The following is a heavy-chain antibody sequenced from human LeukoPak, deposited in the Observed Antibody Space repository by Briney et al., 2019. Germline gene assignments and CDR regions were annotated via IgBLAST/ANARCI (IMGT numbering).Heavy chain of an antibody. J-gene: IGHJ6*02. CDR2: ISAYNGNT. V-gene: IGHV1-18*01. D-gene: IGHD2-21*02. CDR1: GYTFTSYG. CDR3: ARHYCGGDCYLYYYYGMDV. Sequence: ASVKVSCKASGYTFTSYGISWVRQAPGQGLEWMGWISAYNGNTNYAQKLQGRVTMTTDTSTSTAYMELRSLRSDDPAVYYCARHYCGGDCYLYYYYGMDVWGQGTTVTVSS.